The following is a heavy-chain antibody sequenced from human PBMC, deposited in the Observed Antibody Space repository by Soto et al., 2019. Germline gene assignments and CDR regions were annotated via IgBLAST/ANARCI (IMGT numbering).Heavy chain of an antibody. CDR1: GFTFSSYA. J-gene: IGHJ6*02. CDR2: IGGSGGST. CDR3: AKDPYYYDTSEMDV. V-gene: IGHV3-23*01. Sequence: GGSLRPSCAAPGFTFSSYAMSWVRQAPGKGLEWVSAIGGSGGSTYYADSVKGRFTISRDNSKNTLFLQMNSLRAEDTAVYYCAKDPYYYDTSEMDVWGQGTTVTVSS. D-gene: IGHD3-22*01.